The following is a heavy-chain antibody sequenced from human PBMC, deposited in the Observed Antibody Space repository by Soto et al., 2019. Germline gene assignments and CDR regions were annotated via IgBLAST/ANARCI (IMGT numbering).Heavy chain of an antibody. V-gene: IGHV4-38-2*01. Sequence: PSEPLALPCAVSGYSISSGLYWGLIRQPPGKGLEWIGTIYRGGITYYNPSLKSRVTISIDTSKNHFSLRLSSVTATDTAVYFCAIGNPDWFDPWGQGTLVTVSS. CDR2: IYRGGIT. D-gene: IGHD1-1*01. CDR3: AIGNPDWFDP. CDR1: GYSISSGLY. J-gene: IGHJ5*02.